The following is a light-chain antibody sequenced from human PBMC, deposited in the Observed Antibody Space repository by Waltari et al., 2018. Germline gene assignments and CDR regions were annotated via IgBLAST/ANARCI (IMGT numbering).Light chain of an antibody. V-gene: IGLV2-14*03. J-gene: IGLJ2*01. CDR3: SSYMDTTTLEL. CDR1: SSDVGSYNS. CDR2: DVT. Sequence: QSALTQPASVSGSPGQSLTISCTGTSSDVGSYNSTSWYQQHPGKAPKLIIYDVTNRPSGVSNRFSGSKSGNTASLTISGLQAEDEADYYCSSYMDTTTLELFGGGTSLTVL.